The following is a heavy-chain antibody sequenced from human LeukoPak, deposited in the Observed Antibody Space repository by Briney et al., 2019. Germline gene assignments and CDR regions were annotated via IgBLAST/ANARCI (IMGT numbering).Heavy chain of an antibody. D-gene: IGHD1-1*01. CDR2: IYYSGST. V-gene: IGHV4-31*03. CDR3: ARSMERLWLDY. J-gene: IGHJ4*02. CDR1: GGSISSGGYY. Sequence: PSQTLSLTCTVSGGSISSGGYYWSWIRQHPGKGLEWIGYIYYSGSTYYSPSLKSRVTISVDTSKNQFSLKLSSVTAADTAVYYCARSMERLWLDYWGQGTLVNVSS.